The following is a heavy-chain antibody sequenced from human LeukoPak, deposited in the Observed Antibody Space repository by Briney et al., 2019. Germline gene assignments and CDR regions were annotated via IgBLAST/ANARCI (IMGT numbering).Heavy chain of an antibody. D-gene: IGHD6-13*01. V-gene: IGHV3-23*01. CDR2: ISGGGGST. Sequence: GGSLRLSCAASGFTFSSYAMSWVRQAPGKGLEWVSTISGGGGSTYYADSVKGRFTISRDNSKNTLCLQMNSLRAEDAAVYYCALGGRQQLGYHWGQGTLVTVSS. CDR1: GFTFSSYA. CDR3: ALGGRQQLGYH. J-gene: IGHJ5*02.